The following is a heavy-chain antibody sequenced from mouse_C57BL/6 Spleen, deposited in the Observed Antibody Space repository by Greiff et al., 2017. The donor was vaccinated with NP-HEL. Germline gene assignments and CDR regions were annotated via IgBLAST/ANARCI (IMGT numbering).Heavy chain of an antibody. CDR3: ARDTTVVGAMDY. V-gene: IGHV1-26*01. Sequence: VQLQQSGPELVKPGASVKISCKASGYTFTDYYMNWVKQSHGKSLEWIGDINPNNGGTSYNQKFKGKATLTVDKSSSTAYMELRSLTSEDSAVYYCARDTTVVGAMDYWGQGTSVTVSS. CDR1: GYTFTDYY. D-gene: IGHD1-1*01. CDR2: INPNNGGT. J-gene: IGHJ4*01.